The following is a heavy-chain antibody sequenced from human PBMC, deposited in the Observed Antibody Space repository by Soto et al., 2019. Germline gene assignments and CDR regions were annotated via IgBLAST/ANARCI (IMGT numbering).Heavy chain of an antibody. J-gene: IGHJ6*02. Sequence: SETLSLTCTVSGGSISSGGYYWSWIRQHPGKGLEWIGYIYYSGSTYYNPSLKSRVTISVDTSKNQFSLKLSSVTAADTAVYYCARDRCSGGSCYPPVGMDVWGQGTTVTVSS. CDR2: IYYSGST. CDR3: ARDRCSGGSCYPPVGMDV. CDR1: GGSISSGGYY. D-gene: IGHD2-15*01. V-gene: IGHV4-31*03.